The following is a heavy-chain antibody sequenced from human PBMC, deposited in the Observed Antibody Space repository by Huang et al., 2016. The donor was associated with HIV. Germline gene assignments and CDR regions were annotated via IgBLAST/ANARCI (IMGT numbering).Heavy chain of an antibody. D-gene: IGHD3-10*01. CDR3: AKGSMANAFDI. J-gene: IGHJ3*02. CDR1: GFTFSSYG. Sequence: QVQLVESGGGVVQPGGSLRLSCAASGFTFSSYGMHWVGPAAGKGLEWVAFIRYDGSNKYYADSVRGRFTISRDNSKNTLYLQMNSLRAEDTAVYYCAKGSMANAFDIWGQGTMVTVSS. CDR2: IRYDGSNK. V-gene: IGHV3-30*02.